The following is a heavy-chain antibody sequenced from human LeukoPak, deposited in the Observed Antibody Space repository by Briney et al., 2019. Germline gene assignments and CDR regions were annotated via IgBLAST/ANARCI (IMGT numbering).Heavy chain of an antibody. CDR2: INPNSGGT. D-gene: IGHD6-19*01. V-gene: IGHV1-2*02. Sequence: ASVKVSCKASGYTFTGYYMHWVRQAPGQGLEWMGWINPNSGGTNYAQKFQGRVTITADKSTSTAYMELSSLRSEDTAVYYCARSMLSKYSSGWYFQNWGQGTLVTVSS. J-gene: IGHJ4*02. CDR1: GYTFTGYY. CDR3: ARSMLSKYSSGWYFQN.